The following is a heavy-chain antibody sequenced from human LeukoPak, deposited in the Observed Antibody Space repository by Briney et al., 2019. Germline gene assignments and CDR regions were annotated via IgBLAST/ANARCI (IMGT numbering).Heavy chain of an antibody. Sequence: GGPLRLSCAASGFTFSNYGMHWVRQAPGKGLEWVAVISYDGSNKYYADSVKGRFTISRDNSKNTLYLQMNSLRADDTAVYYCAKEGGITMSFDYWGQGTLVTVSS. CDR3: AKEGGITMSFDY. CDR1: GFTFSNYG. CDR2: ISYDGSNK. J-gene: IGHJ4*02. D-gene: IGHD3-10*02. V-gene: IGHV3-30*18.